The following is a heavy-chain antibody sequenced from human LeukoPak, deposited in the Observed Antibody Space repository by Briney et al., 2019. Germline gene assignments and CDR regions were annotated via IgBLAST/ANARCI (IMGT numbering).Heavy chain of an antibody. CDR1: GYTFTSYG. J-gene: IGHJ3*02. CDR3: ARGGLRGPPTYYYDSSGSPGAFDI. CDR2: ISAYNGNT. Sequence: GASVKVSCKASGYTFTSYGISWVRQAPGQGLEWMGWISAYNGNTNYAQKLQGRVTMTTDTSTSTAYMELSRLRSDDTAVYYCARGGLRGPPTYYYDSSGSPGAFDIWGQGTMVTVSS. D-gene: IGHD3-22*01. V-gene: IGHV1-18*01.